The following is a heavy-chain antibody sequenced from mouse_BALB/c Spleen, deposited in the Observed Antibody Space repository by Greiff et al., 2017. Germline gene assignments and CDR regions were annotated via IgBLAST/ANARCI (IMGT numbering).Heavy chain of an antibody. CDR1: GYTFTSYY. CDR3: ARLDYDYDGAWFAY. CDR2: IYPGNVNT. V-gene: IGHV1S56*01. D-gene: IGHD2-4*01. J-gene: IGHJ3*01. Sequence: VQLQQSGPELVKPGASVRISCKASGYTFTSYYIHWVKQRPGQGLEWIGWIYPGNVNTKYNEKFKGKATLTADKSSSTAYMQLSSLTSEDSAVYFCARLDYDYDGAWFAYWGQGTLVTVSA.